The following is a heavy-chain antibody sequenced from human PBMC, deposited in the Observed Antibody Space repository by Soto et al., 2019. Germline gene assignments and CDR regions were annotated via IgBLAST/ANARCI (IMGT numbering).Heavy chain of an antibody. Sequence: EVQLVESGGGLVQPGRSLRLSCAASAFTFGYYAMHWVRQAPEKGLEWVSCISWNSGNIVYVDSVEGRFTISRDNAKNSLYLQMNSLRPEDTDFYYCAKGYTTSCFARFEFWGQGALVTVSS. D-gene: IGHD2-2*01. CDR3: AKGYTTSCFARFEF. J-gene: IGHJ4*02. CDR1: AFTFGYYA. V-gene: IGHV3-9*01. CDR2: ISWNSGNI.